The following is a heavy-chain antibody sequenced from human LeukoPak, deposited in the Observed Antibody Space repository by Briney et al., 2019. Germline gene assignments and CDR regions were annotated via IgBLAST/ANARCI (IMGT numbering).Heavy chain of an antibody. D-gene: IGHD3-22*01. J-gene: IGHJ1*01. V-gene: IGHV3-30*04. CDR1: GFTFSSYA. Sequence: GGSESLFCAASGFTFSSYAMRWARHARGEGLEWVTFISYDGSNKYYADSVKGRFTISRDNSKNTRHLQMNSLRAEDTAVYYCARPREVYDSSGYYSEYFQHWGQGTLVTVSS. CDR3: ARPREVYDSSGYYSEYFQH. CDR2: ISYDGSNK.